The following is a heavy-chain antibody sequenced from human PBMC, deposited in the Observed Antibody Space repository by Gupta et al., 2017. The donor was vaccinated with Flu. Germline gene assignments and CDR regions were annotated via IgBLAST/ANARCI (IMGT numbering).Heavy chain of an antibody. Sequence: QEQLEQSGAEAKKPGASVKVSCRASEDTFSDYFFHWVRQAPGQGLEWLGRINPTSGGTNYAQIFQGRVTMTRDTSISTVYMELSSLTSDDTAVYFCAASASTSRRYMHVWGRGTTITVSS. D-gene: IGHD2-2*01. J-gene: IGHJ6*03. V-gene: IGHV1-2*06. CDR2: INPTSGGT. CDR3: AASASTSRRYMHV. CDR1: EDTFSDYF.